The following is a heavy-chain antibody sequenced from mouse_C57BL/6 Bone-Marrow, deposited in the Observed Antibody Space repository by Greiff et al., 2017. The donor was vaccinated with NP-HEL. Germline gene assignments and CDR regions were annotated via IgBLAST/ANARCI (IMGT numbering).Heavy chain of an antibody. CDR2: INYDGSST. Sequence: EVKLVESEGGLVQPGSSMKLSCTASGFTFSDYSMAWVRQVPEKGLEWVANINYDGSSTYYLDPLKSRFIISRDNAKNILYLQMSSLKSEDTATYYCAREGGLRRRTYAMDYWGQGTSVTVSS. CDR3: AREGGLRRRTYAMDY. CDR1: GFTFSDYS. J-gene: IGHJ4*01. D-gene: IGHD2-4*01. V-gene: IGHV5-16*01.